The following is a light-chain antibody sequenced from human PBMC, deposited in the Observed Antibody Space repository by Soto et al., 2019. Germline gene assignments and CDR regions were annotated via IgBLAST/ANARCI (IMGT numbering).Light chain of an antibody. CDR1: QTVASN. CDR2: GAS. V-gene: IGKV3-15*01. J-gene: IGKJ2*01. Sequence: EIVMTQSPASLSVSPGDGATLSCRASQTVASNVAWYQQKPGQGPRLLIHGASTRAVGVPARFSGSGSGADFTLIISSLQFEDFAVYYCQQYHNWPPQYTFGQGTKLQIK. CDR3: QQYHNWPPQYT.